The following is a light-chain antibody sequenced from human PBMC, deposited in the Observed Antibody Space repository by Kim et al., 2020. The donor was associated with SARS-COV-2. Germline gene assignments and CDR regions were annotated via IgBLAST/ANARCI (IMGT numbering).Light chain of an antibody. J-gene: IGLJ3*02. Sequence: APGKTAPISCGGDDIGTKSVHWYQQKPGQAPVLVIYYDTDRPSGIPERFSASNSGNTATLTVSRVEAGDEADYYCQVWDSGSDQWVFGGGTQLTVL. V-gene: IGLV3-21*04. CDR1: DIGTKS. CDR3: QVWDSGSDQWV. CDR2: YDT.